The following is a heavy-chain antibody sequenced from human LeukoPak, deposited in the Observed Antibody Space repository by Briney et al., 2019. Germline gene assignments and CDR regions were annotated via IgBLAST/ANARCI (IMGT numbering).Heavy chain of an antibody. J-gene: IGHJ4*02. CDR3: AKAPYGIISSDY. D-gene: IGHD4-17*01. CDR2: ISGSGGST. V-gene: IGHV3-23*01. CDR1: GFTFSSYA. Sequence: GGSLRLSCAASGFTFSSYAMSWVRQAPGKGLEWVSAISGSGGSTYYADSVKGRFTISRDNSKNTQYLQMNSLRAEDTAVYYCAKAPYGIISSDYWGQGTLVTVSS.